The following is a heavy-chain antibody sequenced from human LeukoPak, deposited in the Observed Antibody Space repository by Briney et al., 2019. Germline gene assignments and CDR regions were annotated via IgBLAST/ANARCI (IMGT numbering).Heavy chain of an antibody. D-gene: IGHD2-8*01. V-gene: IGHV4-38-2*01. CDR1: GKSVTTGYY. CDR3: ARALQYCTSGCAYLFDY. Sequence: PSETPSPTCDVSGKSVTTGYYWAWIRQPPGKALEWIGIIYHRESGHYQPSLKSRVSMAVDTSKNQFSLRLSAVTAADTAVYYCARALQYCTSGCAYLFDYWGQGTLVAVSS. CDR2: IYHRESG. J-gene: IGHJ4*02.